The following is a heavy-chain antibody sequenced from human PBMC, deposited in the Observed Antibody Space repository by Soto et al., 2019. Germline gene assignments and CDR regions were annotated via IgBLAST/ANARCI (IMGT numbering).Heavy chain of an antibody. CDR2: ISWNSGSI. V-gene: IGHV3-9*01. D-gene: IGHD2-2*03. J-gene: IGHJ6*03. CDR1: GFTFDDYA. CDR3: AKGVALGYCTSTSCQNYYMDV. Sequence: EVQLVESGGGLVQPGRSLRLSCSASGFTFDDYAMHWVRQAPGKGLEWVSGISWNSGSIAYADSVKGRFTISRDNAKNSLYLQMNSLRAEDTALYYCAKGVALGYCTSTSCQNYYMDVWGKGTTVTVSS.